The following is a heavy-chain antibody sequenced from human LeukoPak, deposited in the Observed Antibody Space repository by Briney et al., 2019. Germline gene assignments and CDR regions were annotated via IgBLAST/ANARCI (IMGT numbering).Heavy chain of an antibody. Sequence: GGSLRLSCAASGFTFDDYAMHWVRQAPGKGLEWVSLISGDGGSTYYADSVKGRFTISRDNSKNSLYLQMNSLRTEDTALYYCAKDIGTRYCSGGSCYPGDYFDYWGQGTLVTVSS. CDR1: GFTFDDYA. CDR3: AKDIGTRYCSGGSCYPGDYFDY. J-gene: IGHJ4*02. D-gene: IGHD2-15*01. V-gene: IGHV3-43*02. CDR2: ISGDGGST.